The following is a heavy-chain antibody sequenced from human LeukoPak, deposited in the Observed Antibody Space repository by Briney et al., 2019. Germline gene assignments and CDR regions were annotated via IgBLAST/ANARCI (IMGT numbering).Heavy chain of an antibody. CDR2: IYTSGST. CDR3: ASRGDGKQVDY. J-gene: IGHJ4*02. V-gene: IGHV4-61*02. Sequence: SETLSLTCTVSGGSISSGSYYWSWIRQPAGKGLEWIGRIYTSGSTNYNPSLKSRVTISVDTSKNQFSLKLSSVTAADTAVYYCASRGDGKQVDYWGQGTLVPVSS. CDR1: GGSISSGSYY. D-gene: IGHD5-24*01.